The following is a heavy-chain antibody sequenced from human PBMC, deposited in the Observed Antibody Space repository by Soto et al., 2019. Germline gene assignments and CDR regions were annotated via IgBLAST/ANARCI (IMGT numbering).Heavy chain of an antibody. J-gene: IGHJ6*03. Sequence: SETLSLTCAVSSGSISSGGYYWSWIRQHPGKGLEWIGYIYYSGSTYYNPSLKSRVTISVDTSKNQFSLKLSSVTAADTAVYHCARDPGRYYYMDVWGKGTTVTVSS. CDR2: IYYSGST. CDR1: SGSISSGGYY. CDR3: ARDPGRYYYMDV. V-gene: IGHV4-31*11.